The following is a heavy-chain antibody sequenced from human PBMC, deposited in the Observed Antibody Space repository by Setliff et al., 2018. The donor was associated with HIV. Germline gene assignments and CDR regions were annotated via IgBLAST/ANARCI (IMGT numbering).Heavy chain of an antibody. CDR2: IYYSGST. Sequence: PSETLSLTCTVSGGSISSGGYYWSWIRQHPGKGLEWIGYIYYSGSTYYNPSLKSRVTMSIDTYKNQFSLKLTSVTAADTAVYYCARDGVVPAAMDYYGLDVWGKGTTVTVSS. D-gene: IGHD2-2*01. V-gene: IGHV4-31*03. CDR3: ARDGVVPAAMDYYGLDV. J-gene: IGHJ6*04. CDR1: GGSISSGGYY.